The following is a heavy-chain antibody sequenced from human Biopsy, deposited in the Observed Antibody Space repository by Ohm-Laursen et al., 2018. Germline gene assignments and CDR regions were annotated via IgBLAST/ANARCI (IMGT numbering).Heavy chain of an antibody. D-gene: IGHD1-1*01. J-gene: IGHJ3*02. V-gene: IGHV3-33*01. CDR2: LWYDGTNK. CDR3: ARPTNARAGGAPFDI. CDR1: GFSFSSYG. Sequence: RSLRLSCSASGFSFSSYGMHWVRQAPGKGLEWVAVLWYDGTNKYYADSVKGRFTISRDNSKSTLYLQMNSLRAEDTAMYYCARPTNARAGGAPFDIWGQGTMVTVSS.